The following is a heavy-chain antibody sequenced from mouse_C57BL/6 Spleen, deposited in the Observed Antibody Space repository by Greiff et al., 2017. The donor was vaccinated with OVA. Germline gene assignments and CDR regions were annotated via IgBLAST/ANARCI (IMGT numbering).Heavy chain of an antibody. J-gene: IGHJ3*01. V-gene: IGHV1-82*01. D-gene: IGHD4-1*01. CDR3: ASELGRGFAY. CDR1: GYAFSSSW. CDR2: IYPGDGDT. Sequence: VQLQQSGPELVKPGASVKISCKASGYAFSSSWMNWVKQRPGKGLEWIGRIYPGDGDTNYNGKFKGKATLTADKSSSTAYMQLSSLTSEDSAVXFCASELGRGFAYWGQGTLVTVSA.